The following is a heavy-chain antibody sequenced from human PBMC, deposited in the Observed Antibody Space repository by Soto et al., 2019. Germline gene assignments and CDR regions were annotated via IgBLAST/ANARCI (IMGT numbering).Heavy chain of an antibody. CDR2: ISSSSSGR. CDR1: GFTFSDYS. V-gene: IGHV3-21*01. D-gene: IGHD5-18*01. J-gene: IGHJ4*02. CDR3: ARTDLRYGSLDY. Sequence: EVQLVESGGGLVEPGGSLRLSCAASGFTFSDYSMNWVRQTPGKGLEWVSSISSSSSGRYHADSVMGRFTISRDNAKNWLYLQMNSLRAEDTAVYYCARTDLRYGSLDYWVQGTLVTVSS.